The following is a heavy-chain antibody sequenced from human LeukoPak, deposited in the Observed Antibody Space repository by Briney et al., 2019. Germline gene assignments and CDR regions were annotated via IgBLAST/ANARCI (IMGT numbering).Heavy chain of an antibody. CDR1: GFTLSTNA. J-gene: IGHJ4*02. D-gene: IGHD1-26*01. V-gene: IGHV3-23*01. Sequence: GGSLRLTCLTSGFTLSTNAMSWVRQAPGKGLEWISGISGSGASTYYADSVKGRFTISRDDSRNTLYLQMNSLRGDDTAVYYCAKDVGKWESLHFFDYWGQGTLVTVSS. CDR3: AKDVGKWESLHFFDY. CDR2: ISGSGAST.